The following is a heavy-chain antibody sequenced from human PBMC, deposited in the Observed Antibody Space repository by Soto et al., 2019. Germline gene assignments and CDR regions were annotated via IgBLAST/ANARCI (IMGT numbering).Heavy chain of an antibody. CDR2: ISAYNGNT. J-gene: IGHJ4*02. CDR1: GYSFTDYH. D-gene: IGHD3-3*01. CDR3: ARDLPTYYDFWSGYHYFDY. Sequence: ASVKVSCKASGYSFTDYHIHWVRQAPGQGLEWMGWISAYNGNTNYAQKLQGRVTMTTDTSTSTAYMELRSLRSDDTAVYYCARDLPTYYDFWSGYHYFDYWGQGTLVTVFS. V-gene: IGHV1-18*04.